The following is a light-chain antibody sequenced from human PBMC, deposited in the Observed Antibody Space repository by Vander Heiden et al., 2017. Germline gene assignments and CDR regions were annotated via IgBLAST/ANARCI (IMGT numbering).Light chain of an antibody. CDR3: RQSYTIPLT. Sequence: DIQMTQSPPSLPASVGDRVPITRRASQRIASFLNGYQQKPGRAPSLLIYGASTLQSGVPSRFTAIGSGTDFTLTISSLQPEDFATYYCRQSYTIPLTFGRGPSWRSN. J-gene: IGKJ2*01. CDR2: GAS. CDR1: QRIASF. V-gene: IGKV1-39*01.